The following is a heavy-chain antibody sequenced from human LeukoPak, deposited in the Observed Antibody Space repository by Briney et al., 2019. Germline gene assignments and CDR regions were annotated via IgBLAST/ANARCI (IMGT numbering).Heavy chain of an antibody. Sequence: SQTLSLTCTVSGGSISSGGHYWSWIRQHPGKGLEWIGYIYYSGSTYYNPSLKSRVTISVDTSKNQFSLKLSSVTAADTAVYYCARGEASIAAFDPWGQGTLVTVSS. D-gene: IGHD6-6*01. J-gene: IGHJ5*02. CDR2: IYYSGST. V-gene: IGHV4-31*03. CDR3: ARGEASIAAFDP. CDR1: GGSISSGGHY.